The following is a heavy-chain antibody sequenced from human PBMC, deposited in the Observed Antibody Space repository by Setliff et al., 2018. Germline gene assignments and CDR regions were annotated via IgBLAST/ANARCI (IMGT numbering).Heavy chain of an antibody. Sequence: GGSLRLSCVASGFPFSRYAMTWVRQAPGKGLEWVSATSGSGSHTYYADSVRGRFTISRDNSNNIVYLQMNSLRAEDTAVYFCAREHPPGAFSYMDVWGKGTTVTVSS. CDR1: GFPFSRYA. J-gene: IGHJ6*03. CDR3: AREHPPGAFSYMDV. CDR2: TSGSGSHT. V-gene: IGHV3-23*01.